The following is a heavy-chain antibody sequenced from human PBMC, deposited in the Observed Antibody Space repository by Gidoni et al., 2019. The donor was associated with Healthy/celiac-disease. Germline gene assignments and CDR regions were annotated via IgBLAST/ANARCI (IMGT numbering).Heavy chain of an antibody. CDR2: ISWNSGSI. J-gene: IGHJ4*02. D-gene: IGHD6-13*01. CDR1: GFTFDDYA. CDR3: AKDMRGYSSSWYIAPLDY. Sequence: EVQLVESGGGLVQPGRSRRLSCAASGFTFDDYAMHWVRQAPGKGLEWVSGISWNSGSIGYADSVKGRFTISRDNAKNSLYLQMNSLRAEDTALYYCAKDMRGYSSSWYIAPLDYWGQGTLVTVSS. V-gene: IGHV3-9*01.